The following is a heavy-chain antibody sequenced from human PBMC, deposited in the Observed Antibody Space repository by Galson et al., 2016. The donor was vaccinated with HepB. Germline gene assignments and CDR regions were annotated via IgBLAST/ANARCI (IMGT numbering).Heavy chain of an antibody. CDR2: VIHISGTT. Sequence: SVKVSCKASGGSFSGYVIDWVRQAPGQGLEWMGRVIHISGTTDYAQNFQGRVTITADESTSTAYMALSSLRPDDTAVYFCARAGVGATFVYWGQGTLVTVSS. CDR1: GGSFSGYV. D-gene: IGHD1-26*01. V-gene: IGHV1-69*13. CDR3: ARAGVGATFVY. J-gene: IGHJ4*02.